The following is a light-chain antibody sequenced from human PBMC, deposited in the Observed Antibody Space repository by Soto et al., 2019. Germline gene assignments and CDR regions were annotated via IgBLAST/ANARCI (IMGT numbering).Light chain of an antibody. CDR2: GNS. V-gene: IGLV1-40*01. J-gene: IGLJ1*01. CDR3: QSYDRSMNGYV. CDR1: SSNIGAGYD. Sequence: QSVLTQPPSVSGAPGQRVTISCTGSSSNIGAGYDVHWYQQPPGTAPKLLIHGNSNRPSGVSDRFSGSKSGTSASLAITGLQAEDEADYYCQSYDRSMNGYVFGTGTMLTVL.